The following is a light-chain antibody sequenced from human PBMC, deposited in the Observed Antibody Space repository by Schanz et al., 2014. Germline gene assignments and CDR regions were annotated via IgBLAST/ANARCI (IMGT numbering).Light chain of an antibody. CDR3: SSYAGSNNVYV. V-gene: IGLV2-8*01. J-gene: IGLJ1*01. CDR2: DVS. Sequence: QSVLTQPASVSGSPGQSITISCTGTSSDVGGYNYVSWYQQHPGKAPKLMIYDVSKRPSGVPDRFSGSKSGNTASLTVSDLQAEDEADYYCSSYAGSNNVYVFGTGTKLTVL. CDR1: SSDVGGYNY.